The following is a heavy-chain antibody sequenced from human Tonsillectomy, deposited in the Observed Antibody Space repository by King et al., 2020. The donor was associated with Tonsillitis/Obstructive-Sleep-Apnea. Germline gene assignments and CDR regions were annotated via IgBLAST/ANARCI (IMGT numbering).Heavy chain of an antibody. CDR1: GFTFSGSA. V-gene: IGHV3-73*01. Sequence: VQLVESGGGLVQPAGSLKLSCAASGFTFSGSAVHWVRQAPGKGLEWIGRIRDKANNYATAYAASVRGRFTISRDDSKNMAYLQMNSLKTEDTAVYYCTRLRDYYDSSGPIWGQGTMVSVSS. CDR3: TRLRDYYDSSGPI. D-gene: IGHD3-22*01. CDR2: IRDKANNYAT. J-gene: IGHJ3*02.